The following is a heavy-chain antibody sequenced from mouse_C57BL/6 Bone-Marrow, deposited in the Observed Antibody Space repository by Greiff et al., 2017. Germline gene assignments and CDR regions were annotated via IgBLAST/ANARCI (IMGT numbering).Heavy chain of an antibody. J-gene: IGHJ1*03. V-gene: IGHV1-85*01. CDR3: ARLEFDGSSGDWYFDV. CDR1: GYTFTSYD. CDR2: IYPRDGST. D-gene: IGHD1-1*01. Sequence: VKLVESGPELVKPGASVKLSCKASGYTFTSYDINWVKQRPGQGLEWIGWIYPRDGSTKYNEKFKGKDTLTVDTSSSTAYMELHSLTSEDSAVYFCARLEFDGSSGDWYFDVWGTGTTVTVSS.